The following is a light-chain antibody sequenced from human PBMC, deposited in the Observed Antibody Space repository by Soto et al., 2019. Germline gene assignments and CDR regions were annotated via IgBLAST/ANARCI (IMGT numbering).Light chain of an antibody. CDR3: SSYTNTDTLV. V-gene: IGLV2-14*01. CDR1: SSDIGDYNF. CDR2: EVN. J-gene: IGLJ3*02. Sequence: QSALTQPASVSGSPGQSITISCTGTSSDIGDYNFVSWYQHHPGKAPKLMIFEVNNRPSGVSLRFSGSKSGNTASLTISGLQAEDEADYYCSSYTNTDTLVFGGGTKLTVL.